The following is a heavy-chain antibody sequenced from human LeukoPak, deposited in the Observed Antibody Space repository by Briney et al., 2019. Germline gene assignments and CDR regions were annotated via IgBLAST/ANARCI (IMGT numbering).Heavy chain of an antibody. CDR2: IDYSGST. CDR1: GGSISSYY. J-gene: IGHJ4*02. CDR3: ARVVIAATFGY. D-gene: IGHD2-15*01. V-gene: IGHV4-59*01. Sequence: SETLSLTCTVSGGSISSYYWSWIRQPPGKGLEWIGFIDYSGSTNYNPSLKSRVTISVAPSKNQFSLKLSSVTAADTAVYYCARVVIAATFGYWGQGTLVTVSS.